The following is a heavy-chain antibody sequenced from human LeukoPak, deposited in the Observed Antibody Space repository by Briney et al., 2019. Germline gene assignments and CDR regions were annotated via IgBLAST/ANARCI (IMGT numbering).Heavy chain of an antibody. CDR3: AKDNSMTRVY. D-gene: IGHD4-17*01. J-gene: IGHJ4*02. CDR2: ISGSGGNT. Sequence: GGSLRLSCAASGFTFSSYAMSWVRQAPGKGLEWVSVISGSGGNTYYTDSVKGRFTISRDNSKNTLYLQLDSLRAEDTAVYYCAKDNSMTRVYWGQGTLVTVSS. CDR1: GFTFSSYA. V-gene: IGHV3-23*01.